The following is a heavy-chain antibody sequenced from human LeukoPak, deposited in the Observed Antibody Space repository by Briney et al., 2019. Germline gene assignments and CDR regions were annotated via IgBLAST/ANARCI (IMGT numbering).Heavy chain of an antibody. J-gene: IGHJ3*02. CDR3: ARRYSSGWYDAFDI. Sequence: ASVKVSCKASGYTFTVYYMHWVRQAPGQGLEWIRWINPNSGDTNYAQKFQGRVTMTRDTSISTAYMELSRLRSDDTAVYYCARRYSSGWYDAFDIWGQGTMVTVSS. CDR1: GYTFTVYY. V-gene: IGHV1-2*02. D-gene: IGHD6-19*01. CDR2: INPNSGDT.